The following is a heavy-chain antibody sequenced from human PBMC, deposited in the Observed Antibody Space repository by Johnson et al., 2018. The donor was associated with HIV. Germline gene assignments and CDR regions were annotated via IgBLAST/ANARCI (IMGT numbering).Heavy chain of an antibody. D-gene: IGHD2-2*01. CDR3: AKDLHGYQLRDDAFDI. CDR1: GFTFSSYA. J-gene: IGHJ3*02. Sequence: VQLVESGGGLVQPGGSLRLSCAASGFTFSSYAMSWVRQAPGKGLEWVSAISGNGGSTYYADSVKGRFTISRDNSKNTLYLQMNSLRAEDTAVYYCAKDLHGYQLRDDAFDIWGQGTMVTVSS. V-gene: IGHV3-23*04. CDR2: ISGNGGST.